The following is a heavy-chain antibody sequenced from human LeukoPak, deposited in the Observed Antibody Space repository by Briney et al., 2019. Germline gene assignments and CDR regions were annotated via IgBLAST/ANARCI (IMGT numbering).Heavy chain of an antibody. V-gene: IGHV3-48*03. CDR1: GFTFSSYE. D-gene: IGHD2-2*01. CDR2: ISSSGTTT. CDR3: ATYRLSYADY. J-gene: IGHJ4*02. Sequence: PGGSLRLSCAASGFTFSSYEMNWVRQAPGKGLEWVSYISSSGTTTHYADSMKGRFTVSRDNAKSSLYLQMNSLRAEDTAVYYCATYRLSYADYWGQGTLATVSS.